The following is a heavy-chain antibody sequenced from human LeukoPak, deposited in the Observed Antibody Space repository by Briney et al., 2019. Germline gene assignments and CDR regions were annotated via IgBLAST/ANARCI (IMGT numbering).Heavy chain of an antibody. J-gene: IGHJ4*02. CDR1: GGSISSYY. CDR2: IYYSGST. Sequence: PSETLSLTCTVSGGSISSYYWSWIRQPPGKGLEWIGYIYYSGSTNCNPSLKSRVTISVDTSKNQFSLKPSSVTAADTAVYYCARYGSGSYPDYWGQGTLVTVSS. CDR3: ARYGSGSYPDY. D-gene: IGHD3-10*01. V-gene: IGHV4-59*08.